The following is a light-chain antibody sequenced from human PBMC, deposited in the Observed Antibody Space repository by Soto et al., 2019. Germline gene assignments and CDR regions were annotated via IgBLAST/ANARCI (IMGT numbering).Light chain of an antibody. CDR3: SSYAGSNRVI. CDR1: SSDAGGHND. CDR2: EVT. Sequence: QSALTQPPSASGSPGQSVTISCTGTSSDAGGHNDVSWYQQHPGKAPKLMIYEVTKRPSGVPDRFSGSKSGNTASLTVSGLQAADEADYYCSSYAGSNRVIFGGGTMLTVL. J-gene: IGLJ2*01. V-gene: IGLV2-8*01.